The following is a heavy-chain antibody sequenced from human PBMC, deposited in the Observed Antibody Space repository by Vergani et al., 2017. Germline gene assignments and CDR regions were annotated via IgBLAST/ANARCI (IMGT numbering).Heavy chain of an antibody. CDR1: GFTFSSYG. CDR3: ARDPSGLAAAGTPYYMDV. CDR2: ISYDGSNK. Sequence: QVQLVESGGGVVQPGRSLRLSCAASGFTFSSYGMHWVRQAPGKGLEWVAVISYDGSNKYYADSVKGRLTISRDNAKNSQYLQMNSLRAEDTAVYYCARDPSGLAAAGTPYYMDVWGKGTTVTVSS. J-gene: IGHJ6*03. D-gene: IGHD6-13*01. V-gene: IGHV3-30*03.